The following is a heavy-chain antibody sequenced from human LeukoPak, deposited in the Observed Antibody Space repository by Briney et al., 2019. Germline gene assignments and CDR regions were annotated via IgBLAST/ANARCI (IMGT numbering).Heavy chain of an antibody. CDR1: GGSISSGSYY. CDR3: ARVVLGGNVWGRYFDI. D-gene: IGHD4-23*01. V-gene: IGHV4-61*09. J-gene: IGHJ3*02. Sequence: SQTLSLTCTVSGGSISSGSYYWSWIRQPAGKGLEWIGEINHSGSTNYNPSLKSRVTISVDTSKNQFSLKLSSVTAADTAVYYCARVVLGGNVWGRYFDIWGQGTMVTVSS. CDR2: INHSGST.